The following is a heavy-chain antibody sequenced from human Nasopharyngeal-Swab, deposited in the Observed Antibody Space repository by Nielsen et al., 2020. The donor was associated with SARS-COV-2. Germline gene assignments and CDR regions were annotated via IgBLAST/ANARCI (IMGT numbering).Heavy chain of an antibody. CDR3: AKDILPGRYDRTYDAFDI. Sequence: GGSLRLSCAASGFTFSSYAMSWVRQAPGKGLEWVSAISGSGGSTYYADSVKGRFTISRDNSKNTLYLQMSSLRAEDTAVYYCAKDILPGRYDRTYDAFDIWGQGTMVAVSS. J-gene: IGHJ3*02. CDR2: ISGSGGST. V-gene: IGHV3-23*01. D-gene: IGHD3-22*01. CDR1: GFTFSSYA.